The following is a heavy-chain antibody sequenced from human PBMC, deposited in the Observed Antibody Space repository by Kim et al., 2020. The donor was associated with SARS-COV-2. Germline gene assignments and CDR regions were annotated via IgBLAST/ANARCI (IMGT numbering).Heavy chain of an antibody. V-gene: IGHV1-69*13. Sequence: SVKVSCKASGDTFSSYSISWVRQAPGQGLEWMGGIIPIFGTANYAQKFQGRVTITADESTSTAYMELSSLRSEDTAVYYCARAGNSMLFDYWGQGTLFTVPT. D-gene: IGHD6-13*01. CDR3: ARAGNSMLFDY. J-gene: IGHJ4*02. CDR2: IIPIFGTA. CDR1: GDTFSSYS.